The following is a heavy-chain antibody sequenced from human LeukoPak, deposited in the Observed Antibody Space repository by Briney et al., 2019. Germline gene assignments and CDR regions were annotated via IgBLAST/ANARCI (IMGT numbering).Heavy chain of an antibody. Sequence: SETLSLTCAVSGGSISSSNWWSWVRPPPGKGLEWIGEIYHSGSTNYNPSLKRRVTISVDKSKNQFSLKLSSVTAADTAVYYCARDGAITMVRGPFDYWGQGTLVTVSS. V-gene: IGHV4-4*02. J-gene: IGHJ4*02. D-gene: IGHD3-10*01. CDR2: IYHSGST. CDR3: ARDGAITMVRGPFDY. CDR1: GGSISSSNW.